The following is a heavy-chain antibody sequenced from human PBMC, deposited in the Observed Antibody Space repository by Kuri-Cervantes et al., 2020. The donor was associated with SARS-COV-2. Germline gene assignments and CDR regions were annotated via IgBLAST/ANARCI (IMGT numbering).Heavy chain of an antibody. CDR2: FDWDGDK. D-gene: IGHD6-19*01. CDR1: GFSLSSNGMR. J-gene: IGHJ4*02. Sequence: SGPTLVKPTQTLTLTCTFSGFSLSSNGMRVSWIRQSPGKALEWLARFDWDGDKFYRPSLKTRLTISEDTSKNQVVLRMTNMDPGDTATYCCARTSWIAVGGGFDYWGQGILVTVSS. V-gene: IGHV2-70*04. CDR3: ARTSWIAVGGGFDY.